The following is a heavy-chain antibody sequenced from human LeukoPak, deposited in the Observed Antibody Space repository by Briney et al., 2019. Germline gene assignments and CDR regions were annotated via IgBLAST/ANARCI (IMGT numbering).Heavy chain of an antibody. CDR1: GGSFSGYY. D-gene: IGHD6-25*01. J-gene: IGHJ3*02. Sequence: SETLSLTCAVYGGSFSGYYWSWIRQPPGKGLEWIGEINHSGSTNYNPSLKSRVTISVDTSKNQFSLRLNSVTAADTAVYYCARVWAAGDAFDIWGQGTVVTVSS. CDR2: INHSGST. V-gene: IGHV4-34*01. CDR3: ARVWAAGDAFDI.